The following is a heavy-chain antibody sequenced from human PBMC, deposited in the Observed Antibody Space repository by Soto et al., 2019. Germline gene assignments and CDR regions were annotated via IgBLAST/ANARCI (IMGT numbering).Heavy chain of an antibody. Sequence: EVQLVESGGGLVKPGGSLRLSCAASGFIFSSPWMNWVRQAPGKGLEWVGHIKNKADGGTTDYAAPVRGRFTISRDDSKNALYLQMNSLKTEDTAVYYCSTLWGVWGRGTLVTVSS. D-gene: IGHD3-16*01. CDR3: STLWGV. J-gene: IGHJ4*02. V-gene: IGHV3-15*01. CDR1: GFIFSSPW. CDR2: IKNKADGGTT.